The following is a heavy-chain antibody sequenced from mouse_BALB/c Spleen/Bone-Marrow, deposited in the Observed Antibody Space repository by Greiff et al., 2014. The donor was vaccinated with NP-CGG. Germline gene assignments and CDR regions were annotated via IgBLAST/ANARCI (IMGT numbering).Heavy chain of an antibody. CDR3: ARRGATHYWYFDV. J-gene: IGHJ1*01. V-gene: IGHV3-1*02. Sequence: VQLQQSGPDLVKPSQSLSLTCTVTGYSITSACSCHWIRQFPGNKLEWMGYIHYSGSTNYNPSLKSRISITRDTTKNQFFPQLNSVTTEGTATYYCARRGATHYWYFDVWGAGTTVTVSS. CDR1: GYSITSACS. CDR2: IHYSGST. D-gene: IGHD3-1*01.